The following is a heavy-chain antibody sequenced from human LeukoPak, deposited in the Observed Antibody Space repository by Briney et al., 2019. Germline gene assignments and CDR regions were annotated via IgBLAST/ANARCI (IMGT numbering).Heavy chain of an antibody. V-gene: IGHV3-72*01. CDR2: TRSKGKNYST. D-gene: IGHD2-15*01. CDR3: ARVLRYCSGGNCYSGGLGYMDV. CDR1: GFTLSDHD. Sequence: PGGSLRLSCAVSGFTLSDHDMDWVRQSPGKGLDWVGRTRSKGKNYSTQYAASVQGRFTISRDDSNNLLYLQMNSLKTEDTAVYYCARVLRYCSGGNCYSGGLGYMDVWGKGTTVTISS. J-gene: IGHJ6*03.